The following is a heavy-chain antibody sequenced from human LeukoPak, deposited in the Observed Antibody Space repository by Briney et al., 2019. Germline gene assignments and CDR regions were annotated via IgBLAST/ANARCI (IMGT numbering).Heavy chain of an antibody. CDR2: IYYSGGT. J-gene: IGHJ4*02. CDR3: ARGFHYEERPDKYYFDF. Sequence: SETLSLTCTVSGGSISSTSYFWGWIRQPPGKGLEWIGSIYYSGGTSYNPSLKTRVTISADTSKNQFSLKLTSVTAADTAVYYCARGFHYEERPDKYYFDFWGQGTLVTVSS. CDR1: GGSISSTSYF. D-gene: IGHD3-22*01. V-gene: IGHV4-39*01.